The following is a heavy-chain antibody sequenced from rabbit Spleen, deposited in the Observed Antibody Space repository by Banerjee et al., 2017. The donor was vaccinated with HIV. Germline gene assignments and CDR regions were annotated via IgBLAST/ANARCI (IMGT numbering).Heavy chain of an antibody. J-gene: IGHJ4*01. Sequence: QSLEESGGDLVKPGASLTLTCTASGFSFSSSYWICWVRQAPGKGLEWIGCIYGGSSGSTYYASWAKGRFTISKASSTPVTLQMTSLTAADTATYFCARSTSRDDNGYPLWGPGTLVTVS. CDR3: ARSTSRDDNGYPL. CDR1: GFSFSSSYW. D-gene: IGHD6-1*01. V-gene: IGHV1S40*01. CDR2: IYGGSSGST.